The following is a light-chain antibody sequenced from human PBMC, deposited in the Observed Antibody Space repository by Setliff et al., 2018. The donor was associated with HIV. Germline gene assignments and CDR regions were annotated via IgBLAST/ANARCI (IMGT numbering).Light chain of an antibody. J-gene: IGLJ1*01. Sequence: QSALAQPASVSGSPGQSITISCTGTSSDVGGYNYVSWYQQHPDKAPKLMIYEVRNRPSGVSNRFSGSKSGNTASLTISGLQAEDEADYYCSSYAITNTLPFGTGTKVTVL. CDR2: EVR. CDR1: SSDVGGYNY. CDR3: SSYAITNTLP. V-gene: IGLV2-14*01.